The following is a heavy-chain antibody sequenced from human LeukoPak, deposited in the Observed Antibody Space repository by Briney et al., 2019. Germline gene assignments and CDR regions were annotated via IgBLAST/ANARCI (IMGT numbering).Heavy chain of an antibody. CDR1: GFTFSSYW. Sequence: PGGSLRLSCAASGFTFSSYWRTWVRQAPGKGLEWVSGINSDGSSTSYADSVKGRFTISRDNAKNTLYLQMNSLRAEDTAVYYCARDFMVWGQGTVVTVSS. CDR3: ARDFMV. V-gene: IGHV3-74*01. D-gene: IGHD3-10*01. CDR2: INSDGSST. J-gene: IGHJ4*02.